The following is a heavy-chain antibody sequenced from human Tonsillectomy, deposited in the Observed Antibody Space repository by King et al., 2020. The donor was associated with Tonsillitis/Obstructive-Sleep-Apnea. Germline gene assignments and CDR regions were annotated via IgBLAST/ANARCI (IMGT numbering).Heavy chain of an antibody. J-gene: IGHJ4*02. Sequence: VQLVESGGGLVQPGGSLKLSCSASGFTFSRFAMHWVRQAPGKGLEYVSTISNNGGSNTYYSDSVTGRFTISRDNSKTTLYLQMSSLRAEDTVVYYCVKKRSSSSAFDSWGQGTLVTVSS. CDR2: ISNNGGSNT. D-gene: IGHD6-6*01. CDR3: VKKRSSSSAFDS. V-gene: IGHV3-64D*06. CDR1: GFTFSRFA.